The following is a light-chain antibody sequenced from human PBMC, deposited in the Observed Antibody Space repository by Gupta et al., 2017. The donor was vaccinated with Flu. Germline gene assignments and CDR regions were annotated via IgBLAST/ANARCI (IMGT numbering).Light chain of an antibody. V-gene: IGKV1-33*01. Sequence: DIQMTQSPSYLSASVGDRVTITCQASQSIRNYLDWYQQKPGKAPKLLIYEASTLESGVPSRFSGSGSGTDFTLTISSLQPDDVATYYCQQYDSFPFTFGHGTKVEIK. CDR3: QQYDSFPFT. J-gene: IGKJ1*01. CDR2: EAS. CDR1: QSIRNY.